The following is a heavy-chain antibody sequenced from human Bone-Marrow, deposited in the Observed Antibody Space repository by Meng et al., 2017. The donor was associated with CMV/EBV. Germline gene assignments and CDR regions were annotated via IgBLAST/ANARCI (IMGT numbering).Heavy chain of an antibody. CDR1: GGTFSSYA. CDR2: IIPIFGTA. J-gene: IGHJ6*02. CDR3: ARVLVGYYYGMDV. Sequence: SVKVSCKASGGTFSSYAISWVRQAPGQGLEWMGGIIPIFGTANYAQKFQGRVTITTDESTSTAYMELSSLRSEDTAVYYGARVLVGYYYGMDVWGQGTTVTVSS. V-gene: IGHV1-69*05.